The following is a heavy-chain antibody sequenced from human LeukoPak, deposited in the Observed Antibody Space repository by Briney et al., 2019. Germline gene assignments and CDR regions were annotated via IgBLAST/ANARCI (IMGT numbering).Heavy chain of an antibody. CDR3: AKDPVYTSGS. CDR2: IRGPAPVT. Sequence: QPGGSLRLSCAASGFIFSPYWVTWVRQAPGKGLEWVSTIRGPAPVTYYADSVKGRFIISRDESENTVYLQMNSLTAADTAVYYCAKDPVYTSGSWGLGTLVTVSS. D-gene: IGHD3-10*01. CDR1: GFIFSPYW. J-gene: IGHJ1*01. V-gene: IGHV3-23*01.